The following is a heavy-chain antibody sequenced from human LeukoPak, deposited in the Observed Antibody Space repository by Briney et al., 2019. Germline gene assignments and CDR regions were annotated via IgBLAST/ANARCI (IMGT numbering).Heavy chain of an antibody. CDR1: GFTFSSYA. V-gene: IGHV3-23*01. Sequence: GGSLRLSCAASGFTFSSYAMTWVRQAPGKGLEWVSAISGGGGGSTYYADSVKGRFTISRDNSKNTLYLQTNSLRAEDTAVYYCAKVNPFDYWGQGTLVTVSS. J-gene: IGHJ4*02. CDR2: ISGGGGGST. D-gene: IGHD1-14*01. CDR3: AKVNPFDY.